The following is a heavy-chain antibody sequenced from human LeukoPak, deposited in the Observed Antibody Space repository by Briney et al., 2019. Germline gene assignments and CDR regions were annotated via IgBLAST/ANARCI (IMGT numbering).Heavy chain of an antibody. CDR3: ATAALNDWFDP. CDR2: IYYSGST. J-gene: IGHJ5*02. Sequence: SETLSLTCTVSGGSISRSSYYWGWIRQPPGKGLEWIGSIYYSGSTYYNPSLKSRVTISVDTSKNQFSLKLSSVTAADTAVYYCATAALNDWFDPWGQGTLVTVSS. CDR1: GGSISRSSYY. V-gene: IGHV4-39*07.